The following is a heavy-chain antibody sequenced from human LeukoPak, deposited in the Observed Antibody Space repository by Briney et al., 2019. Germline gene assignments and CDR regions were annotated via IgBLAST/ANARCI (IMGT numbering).Heavy chain of an antibody. V-gene: IGHV4-30-4*08. Sequence: SETLSLTCTVSGGSISSGDYYWSWIRQPPGKGLEWIVYIYYSGSTYYNPSLKSRVTISVDTSKNQFSLKLSSVTAADTAVYYCAREPTVVTGAFDIWGQGTMVTVSS. D-gene: IGHD4-23*01. J-gene: IGHJ3*02. CDR1: GGSISSGDYY. CDR3: AREPTVVTGAFDI. CDR2: IYYSGST.